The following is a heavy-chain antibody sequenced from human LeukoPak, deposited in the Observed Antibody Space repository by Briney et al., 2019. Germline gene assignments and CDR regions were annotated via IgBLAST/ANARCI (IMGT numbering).Heavy chain of an antibody. J-gene: IGHJ5*02. CDR2: ISGYNGNT. V-gene: IGHV1-18*01. D-gene: IGHD3-22*01. CDR1: GYTFSSYG. CDR3: ARDEARYSSGYYPNCFEP. Sequence: GASVKVSCQASGYTFSSYGISWVRQAPGQGLEWMGWISGYNGNTHYAHNLQGRVTMTTDTSSSTAYMELRSLRSDDTAVYYCARDEARYSSGYYPNCFEPRGQGTLVTVSS.